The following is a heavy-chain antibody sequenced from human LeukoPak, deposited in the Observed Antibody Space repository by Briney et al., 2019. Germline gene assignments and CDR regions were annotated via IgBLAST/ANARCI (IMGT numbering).Heavy chain of an antibody. CDR3: ARSGGGTTGRGFDH. V-gene: IGHV5-51*01. Sequence: LGESLKISCQASGYTFSTYWIAWVRQTPGKGLEWMGIIYPGDSDTRWNPSFQGQVVISAEKSNNTAYLQWSSLKVSDAAMYYCARSGGGTTGRGFDHWGQGTLVTVSS. CDR1: GYTFSTYW. J-gene: IGHJ4*02. CDR2: IYPGDSDT. D-gene: IGHD1-1*01.